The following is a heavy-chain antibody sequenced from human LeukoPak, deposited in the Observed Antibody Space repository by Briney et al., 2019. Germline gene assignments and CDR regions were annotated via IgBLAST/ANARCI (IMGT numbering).Heavy chain of an antibody. Sequence: SETLSLTCTVSGGSISSYYWSWIRQPPGKGLEWIGYIYYSGSTNYNPSLKSRVTISVDTSKNQFSLKLSSVTAADTAVYYRARHTENSGWYGVDYWGQGTLVTVSS. CDR2: IYYSGST. J-gene: IGHJ4*02. D-gene: IGHD6-19*01. CDR3: ARHTENSGWYGVDY. V-gene: IGHV4-59*08. CDR1: GGSISSYY.